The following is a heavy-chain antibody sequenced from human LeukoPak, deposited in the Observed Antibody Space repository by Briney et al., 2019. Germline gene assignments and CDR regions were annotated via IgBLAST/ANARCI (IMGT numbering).Heavy chain of an antibody. CDR3: ARDSTWRLDY. CDR1: GFPFSSYS. D-gene: IGHD5-12*01. J-gene: IGHJ4*02. CDR2: IKPDGTTK. Sequence: GGSLRLSCAASGFPFSSYSMTWVRQAPGKGLEWVANIKPDGTTKFYVDSVKGRFTISRDNALNSLYLQMNSLRAEDTAIYYCARDSTWRLDYWGQGTLITVSS. V-gene: IGHV3-7*03.